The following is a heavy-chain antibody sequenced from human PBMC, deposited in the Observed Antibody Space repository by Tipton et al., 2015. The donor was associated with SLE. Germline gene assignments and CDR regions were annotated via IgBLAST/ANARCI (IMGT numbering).Heavy chain of an antibody. CDR2: ISSSGSTI. V-gene: IGHV3-48*03. D-gene: IGHD3-22*01. CDR1: GFTFSSYE. CDR3: AKDVDSREEYFDY. J-gene: IGHJ4*02. Sequence: SLRLSCAASGFTFSSYEMNWVRQAPGKGLEWVSYISSSGSTIYYADSVKGRFTISRDNSKNTLYLQMNSLSAEDTAVYYCAKDVDSREEYFDYWGQGNLVTVSS.